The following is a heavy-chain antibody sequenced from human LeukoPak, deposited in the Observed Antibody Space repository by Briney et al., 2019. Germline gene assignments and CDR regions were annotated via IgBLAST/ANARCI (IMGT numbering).Heavy chain of an antibody. CDR2: INHSGST. J-gene: IGHJ4*02. V-gene: IGHV4-34*01. Sequence: PSETLSLTCAVYGGSFSGYYWSWIPQPPGKGLEWIGEINHSGSTNYNPSLKSRVTISVDTSKNQFSLKLSSVTAADTAVYYCARNLEASWGQGTLVTVSS. CDR1: GGSFSGYY. CDR3: ARNLEAS.